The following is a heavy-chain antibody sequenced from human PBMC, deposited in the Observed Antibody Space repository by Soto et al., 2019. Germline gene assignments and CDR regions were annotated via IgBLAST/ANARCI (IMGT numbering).Heavy chain of an antibody. CDR1: GFTFSSYW. V-gene: IGHV3-7*03. D-gene: IGHD2-2*01. J-gene: IGHJ5*02. CDR3: ARGHTTWPNWFYX. CDR2: IKQDGSEK. Sequence: GGALRLSWAASGFTFSSYWMSWVRQAPGKGLELVANIKQDGSEKFYVDSVKGRFTISKENAKKSVYLQMNSLRAEDTAVYYCARGHTTWPNWFYXWGQGTLVTVSX.